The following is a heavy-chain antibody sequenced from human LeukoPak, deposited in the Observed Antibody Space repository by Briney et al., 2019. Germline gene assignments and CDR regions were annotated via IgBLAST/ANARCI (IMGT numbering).Heavy chain of an antibody. CDR2: IYYSGSP. J-gene: IGHJ6*02. Sequence: PSETLSLTCTVSGGSISSSSYYWGWIRQPPGTGLEWIGSIYYSGSPYYNPSLKSRVAISVDTSKNQFSLKLSSVTAADTAVYYCASTERYSNYYYGMGVWGQGTTVTVSS. CDR1: GGSISSSSYY. D-gene: IGHD1-26*01. CDR3: ASTERYSNYYYGMGV. V-gene: IGHV4-39*01.